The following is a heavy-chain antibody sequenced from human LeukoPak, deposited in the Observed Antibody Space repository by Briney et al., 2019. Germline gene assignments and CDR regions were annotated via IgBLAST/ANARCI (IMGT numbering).Heavy chain of an antibody. V-gene: IGHV3-23*01. CDR3: AKERTGPFDY. CDR2: ISGSGGST. D-gene: IGHD3/OR15-3a*01. J-gene: IGHJ4*02. Sequence: QPGASLRLSCAASGFTFISYAMSWVRQAPGKGLEWVSAISGSGGSTYYADSVKGRFTISRDNSKNTLHLQMNILRAEDTAVYYCAKERTGPFDYWGQGALVTVSS. CDR1: GFTFISYA.